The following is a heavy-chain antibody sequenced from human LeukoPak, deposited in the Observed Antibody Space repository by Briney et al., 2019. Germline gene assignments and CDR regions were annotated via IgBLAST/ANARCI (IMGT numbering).Heavy chain of an antibody. J-gene: IGHJ5*02. CDR3: ARVRGTMVRGARGLSFWFDP. V-gene: IGHV1-69*04. Sequence: SVKVSCKASGGTFSSYAISWVRQAPGQGLEWMGRIIPILGIANYAQKFQGRVTITADKSTSTAYMELSSLRSEDTAVYYCARVRGTMVRGARGLSFWFDPWGQGTLVTVSS. CDR2: IIPILGIA. CDR1: GGTFSSYA. D-gene: IGHD3-10*01.